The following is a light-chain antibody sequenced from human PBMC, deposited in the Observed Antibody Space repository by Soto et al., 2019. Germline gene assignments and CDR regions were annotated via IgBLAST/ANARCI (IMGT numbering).Light chain of an antibody. CDR2: DVS. Sequence: QSALTQPASVSGSPGQSITISCTGTSSDVGGYNYVSWYQQHPGKAPKLMIYDVSNRPSGVSNRFSGSKSGNPASLTIPVLQAEDEADYYCSSYTSSSPPYVFGTGTKVTVL. V-gene: IGLV2-14*01. CDR3: SSYTSSSPPYV. CDR1: SSDVGGYNY. J-gene: IGLJ1*01.